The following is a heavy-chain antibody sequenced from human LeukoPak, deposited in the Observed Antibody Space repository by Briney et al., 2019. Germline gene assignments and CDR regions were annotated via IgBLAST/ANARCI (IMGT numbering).Heavy chain of an antibody. CDR1: GGSISSSSYY. Sequence: SETLSLTCTVSGGSISSSSYYWGWIRQPPGKGLEWIGSIYYSGSTYYNPSLKSRVTISVDTSKNQFSLKLTSVTAADTAVYYCAAHSGGSNFDYWGQGTLVTVSS. D-gene: IGHD1-26*01. V-gene: IGHV4-39*07. CDR3: AAHSGGSNFDY. CDR2: IYYSGST. J-gene: IGHJ4*02.